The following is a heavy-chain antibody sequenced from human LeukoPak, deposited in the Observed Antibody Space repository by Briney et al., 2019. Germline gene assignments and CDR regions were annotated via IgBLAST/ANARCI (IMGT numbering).Heavy chain of an antibody. V-gene: IGHV1-69*13. CDR1: GGTFSSYA. CDR2: IIPIFGTA. Sequence: SVKVSCKASGGTFSSYAISWVRQAPGQGLGWMGGIIPIFGTANYAQKFQGRVTITADESTSTAYMELSSLRSEDTAVYYCARAVRLGELSLYYFDYWGQGTLVTVSS. J-gene: IGHJ4*02. CDR3: ARAVRLGELSLYYFDY. D-gene: IGHD3-16*02.